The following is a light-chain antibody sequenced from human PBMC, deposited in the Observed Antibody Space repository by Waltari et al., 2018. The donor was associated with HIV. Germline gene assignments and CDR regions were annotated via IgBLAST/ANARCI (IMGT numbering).Light chain of an antibody. CDR3: CSYAGDSNYV. J-gene: IGLJ1*01. CDR2: EAT. CDR1: SSDVGGYNF. Sequence: QSALTQPPSASGSPGQSVIISCTGTSSDVGGYNFVSWYQQHPGKAPKLLIFEATKRPSGVPDRFSGSKSGKTASLTISGLQTEDEADYYCCSYAGDSNYVFGTGTKVTVL. V-gene: IGLV2-8*01.